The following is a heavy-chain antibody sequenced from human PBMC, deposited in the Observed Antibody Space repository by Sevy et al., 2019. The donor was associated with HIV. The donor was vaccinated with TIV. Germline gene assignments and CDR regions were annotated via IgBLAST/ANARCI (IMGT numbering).Heavy chain of an antibody. J-gene: IGHJ4*02. CDR1: GFTLSWHD. CDR2: ITASSRFK. CDR3: ARDRRFQYYGDSGDADYFDS. D-gene: IGHD3-22*01. V-gene: IGHV3-21*01. Sequence: GGCLRLSCAASGFTLSWHDMSWVRQAPGKSLEWISSITASSRFKQYAASVRGRFTISRDNSGNSLFLQMNSLRADDTAMYYCARDRRFQYYGDSGDADYFDSWGQGTLVTVSS.